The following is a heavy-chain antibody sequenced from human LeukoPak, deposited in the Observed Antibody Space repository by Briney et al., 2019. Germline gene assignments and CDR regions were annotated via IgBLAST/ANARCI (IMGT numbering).Heavy chain of an antibody. CDR1: GGTFSSYA. CDR2: IIPIFGIA. D-gene: IGHD5-18*01. J-gene: IGHJ4*02. Sequence: SVKVSCKASGGTFSSYAISWVRQAPGQGLEWMGRIIPIFGIANYAQKFQGRVTITADKSTSTAYMELSSLRSEDTAVYYCERGLRGYSYGYLDYWGQGTLVTVSS. V-gene: IGHV1-69*04. CDR3: ERGLRGYSYGYLDY.